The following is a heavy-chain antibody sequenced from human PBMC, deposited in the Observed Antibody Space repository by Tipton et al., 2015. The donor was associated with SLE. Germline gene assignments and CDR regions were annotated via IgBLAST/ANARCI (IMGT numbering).Heavy chain of an antibody. CDR3: ARAVRSAKSGARYMDV. J-gene: IGHJ6*03. CDR2: ISDSGNTI. CDR1: GFTFSDYY. D-gene: IGHD3-3*01. V-gene: IGHV3-11*04. Sequence: GSLRLSCAASGFTFSDYYMTWIRQAPGKGLEWLSYISDSGNTIKYADSLKGRFTISRDSAKISLHLQMNSLRVEDSGVYFCARAVRSAKSGARYMDVWGTGTTVTVSS.